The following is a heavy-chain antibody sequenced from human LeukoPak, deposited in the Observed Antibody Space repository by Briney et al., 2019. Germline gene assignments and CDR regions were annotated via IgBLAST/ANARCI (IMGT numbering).Heavy chain of an antibody. CDR1: GFTFSSYE. J-gene: IGHJ4*02. CDR2: ISSSGSTI. Sequence: GGSLRLSCAASGFTFSSYEMNWVRQVPGKGLEWVSYISSSGSTIYYADSAKGRFTISRDNAKNSLYLQMNSLRAEDPAVYYCARERYSSGWYNYWGQGTLVTVSS. CDR3: ARERYSSGWYNY. V-gene: IGHV3-48*03. D-gene: IGHD6-19*01.